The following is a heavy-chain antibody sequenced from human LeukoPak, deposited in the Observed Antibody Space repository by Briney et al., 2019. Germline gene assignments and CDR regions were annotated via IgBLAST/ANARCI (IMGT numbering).Heavy chain of an antibody. Sequence: GGCLRLSRAVSVFTFSSYSMNCVRQAPGKGLEWVSYISSSSSTIYSADSVKGRFTISTDNAKNSLYLQVNTLRAEDTAVYYCARMFRYFDWFDYWGQGTLVTVSS. D-gene: IGHD3-9*01. CDR2: ISSSSSTI. V-gene: IGHV3-48*01. CDR1: VFTFSSYS. CDR3: ARMFRYFDWFDY. J-gene: IGHJ4*02.